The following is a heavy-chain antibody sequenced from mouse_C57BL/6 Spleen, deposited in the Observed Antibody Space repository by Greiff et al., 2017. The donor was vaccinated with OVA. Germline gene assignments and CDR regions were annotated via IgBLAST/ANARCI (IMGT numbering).Heavy chain of an antibody. CDR3: ARSISYYYGSSSYAMDY. J-gene: IGHJ4*01. Sequence: QVQLQQPGTELVKPGASVKLSCKASGYTFTSYWMHWVKQRPGQGLEWIGNINPSNGGTNYNEKFKSKATLTVDKSSSTAYMQLSSLTSEDSAVYYCARSISYYYGSSSYAMDYWGQGTSVTVSS. CDR2: INPSNGGT. D-gene: IGHD1-1*01. V-gene: IGHV1-53*01. CDR1: GYTFTSYW.